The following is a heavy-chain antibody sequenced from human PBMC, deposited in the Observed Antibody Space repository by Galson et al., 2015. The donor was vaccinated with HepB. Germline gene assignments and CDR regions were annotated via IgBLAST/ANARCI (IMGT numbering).Heavy chain of an antibody. Sequence: SETLSLTCAVYGGSFSGYYWSWVRQPPGKGLEWIGEINHSGSTNFSPPLKRRVTVSVDTSKKQFSLKLTSLTAADSAVYYCARASYSDYDKSFDYWGRRILVTVSS. J-gene: IGHJ4*02. V-gene: IGHV4-34*01. D-gene: IGHD5-12*01. CDR2: INHSGST. CDR1: GGSFSGYY. CDR3: ARASYSDYDKSFDY.